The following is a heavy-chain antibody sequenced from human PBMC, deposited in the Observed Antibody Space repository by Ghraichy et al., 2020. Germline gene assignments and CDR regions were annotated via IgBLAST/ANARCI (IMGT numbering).Heavy chain of an antibody. CDR3: TCRTLYSGEDY. D-gene: IGHD3-10*01. J-gene: IGHJ4*02. CDR1: GFTFSSAW. Sequence: LSLTCAASGFTFSSAWMSWVRQPPGKGLEWVGRIRNKTDGGTADYSAPVKGRFTISRDDSENTLYLQMNSLKTEDTAVYYCTCRTLYSGEDYWGQGALVTVSS. V-gene: IGHV3-15*01. CDR2: IRNKTDGGTA.